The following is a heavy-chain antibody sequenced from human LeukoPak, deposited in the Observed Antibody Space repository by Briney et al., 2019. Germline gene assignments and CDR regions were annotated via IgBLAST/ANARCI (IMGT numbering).Heavy chain of an antibody. D-gene: IGHD3-3*01. Sequence: GGSLRLSCAASGFTFSSYAMHWVRQAPGKGLEWVAVISYGGSNKYYADSVKGRFTISRDNSKNTLYLQMNSLRAEDTAVYYCARDAPRTIPGPPYYYYGMDVWGQGTTVTVSS. V-gene: IGHV3-30-3*01. CDR1: GFTFSSYA. J-gene: IGHJ6*02. CDR2: ISYGGSNK. CDR3: ARDAPRTIPGPPYYYYGMDV.